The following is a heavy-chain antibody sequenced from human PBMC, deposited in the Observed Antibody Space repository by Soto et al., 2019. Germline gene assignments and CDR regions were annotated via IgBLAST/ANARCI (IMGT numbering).Heavy chain of an antibody. V-gene: IGHV4-4*01. D-gene: IGHD2-8*01. Sequence: LSLTCAVSGVSISSGNWLTWVRQTPQRGLEYIGEIFHDGTANYYPSFERRVAISVDTSKNQFSLKLTSVTAADTAIYFCARLVYDTRLNYMYFDFWGQGALVTVSS. CDR3: ARLVYDTRLNYMYFDF. J-gene: IGHJ4*02. CDR2: IFHDGTA. CDR1: GVSISSGNW.